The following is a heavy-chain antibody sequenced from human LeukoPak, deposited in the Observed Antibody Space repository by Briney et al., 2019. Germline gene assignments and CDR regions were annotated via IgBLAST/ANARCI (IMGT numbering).Heavy chain of an antibody. V-gene: IGHV3-23*01. Sequence: GGSLRLSCAVSGFTFTTYAMSWVRQAPGKGLEWVSAISGSGGSTYYADSVKGRFTISRDNSKNTLYLQMNSLRAEDTAVYYCWTYYYGSGSPTLHNYYYYYGMDVWGQGTTVTVSS. J-gene: IGHJ6*02. D-gene: IGHD3-10*01. CDR2: ISGSGGST. CDR1: GFTFTTYA. CDR3: WTYYYGSGSPTLHNYYYYYGMDV.